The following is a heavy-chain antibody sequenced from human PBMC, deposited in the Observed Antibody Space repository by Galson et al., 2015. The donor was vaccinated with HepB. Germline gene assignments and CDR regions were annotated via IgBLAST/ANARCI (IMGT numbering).Heavy chain of an antibody. Sequence: SLRLSCAASGFTFSSYGMHWVRQAPGKGLEWVAVISYDGSNKYYADSVKGRFTISRDNSKNTLYLQMNSLRAEDTAVYYCAKEVSLQGYGSGSYYPDYWGQGTLVTVSS. D-gene: IGHD3-10*01. CDR3: AKEVSLQGYGSGSYYPDY. J-gene: IGHJ4*02. CDR2: ISYDGSNK. V-gene: IGHV3-30*18. CDR1: GFTFSSYG.